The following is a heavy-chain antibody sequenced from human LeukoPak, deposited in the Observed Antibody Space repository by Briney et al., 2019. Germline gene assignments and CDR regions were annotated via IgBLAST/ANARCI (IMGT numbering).Heavy chain of an antibody. J-gene: IGHJ4*02. D-gene: IGHD3-10*01. Sequence: PSETLSLTCAVYGGSFSGYYWSWIRHHPAKGLEWIGEINHSGSTNYNPSLTSRVTISVDTSKNQFSLKLSSVTAADTAVYYCAIAGGSGEYSTDYWGQGTLVTVSS. V-gene: IGHV4-34*01. CDR1: GGSFSGYY. CDR2: INHSGST. CDR3: AIAGGSGEYSTDY.